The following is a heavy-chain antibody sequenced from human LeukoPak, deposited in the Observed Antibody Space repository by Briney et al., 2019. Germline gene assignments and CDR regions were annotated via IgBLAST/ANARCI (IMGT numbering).Heavy chain of an antibody. D-gene: IGHD3-10*01. V-gene: IGHV3-48*03. CDR1: GSTFSSYG. CDR3: ANYPFDY. CDR2: ISSSGNIM. Sequence: GGSLRLSCVASGSTFSSYGMNWVRQAPGKGLEWVSYISSSGNIMYYADSVKGRFTISRDNAKNSLYLQMNSLRAEDTAVYYCANYPFDYWGQGTLVTVSS. J-gene: IGHJ4*02.